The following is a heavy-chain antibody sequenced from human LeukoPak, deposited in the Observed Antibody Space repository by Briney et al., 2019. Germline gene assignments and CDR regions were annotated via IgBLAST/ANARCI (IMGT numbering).Heavy chain of an antibody. Sequence: GGSLRLSCAASGFTFSSHWMSWVRQAPGKGLEWVANIKGDGSAKDYVDSVEGRFTISRDNAKNSLYLQMNSLRAEDTAVYYCARDWSDAYQVSIDYWGQGTLVTVSS. J-gene: IGHJ4*02. CDR1: GFTFSSHW. V-gene: IGHV3-7*01. CDR3: ARDWSDAYQVSIDY. CDR2: IKGDGSAK. D-gene: IGHD2-2*01.